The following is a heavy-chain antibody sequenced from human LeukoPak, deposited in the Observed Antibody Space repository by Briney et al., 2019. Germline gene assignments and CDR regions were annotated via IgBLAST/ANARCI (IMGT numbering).Heavy chain of an antibody. CDR2: ISGSGGST. CDR1: GFTFSSYA. V-gene: IGHV3-23*01. J-gene: IGHJ4*02. Sequence: PGGSLRLSCAASGFTFSSYAMSWVRQAPGKGLEWVSAISGSGGSTYYADSAKGRFTISRDNSKNTLYLQMNSLRAEDTAVYYCAKGRYSSGWYGIFDYWGQGTLVTVSS. CDR3: AKGRYSSGWYGIFDY. D-gene: IGHD6-19*01.